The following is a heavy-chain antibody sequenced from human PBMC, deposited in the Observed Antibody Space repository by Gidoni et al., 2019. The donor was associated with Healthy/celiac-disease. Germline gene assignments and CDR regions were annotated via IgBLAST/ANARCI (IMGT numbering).Heavy chain of an antibody. J-gene: IGHJ4*02. Sequence: QVQLVESGGGVVQPGRSLRLSCSASGFTFSVYAMHWVRQAPGKGLEWVAVISYDGSNKYYADSVKGRFTISRDNSKNTLYLQMNSLRAEDTAVYYCARDYHDYDFWSGYFDYWGQGTLVTVSS. CDR1: GFTFSVYA. CDR2: ISYDGSNK. V-gene: IGHV3-30-3*01. CDR3: ARDYHDYDFWSGYFDY. D-gene: IGHD3-3*01.